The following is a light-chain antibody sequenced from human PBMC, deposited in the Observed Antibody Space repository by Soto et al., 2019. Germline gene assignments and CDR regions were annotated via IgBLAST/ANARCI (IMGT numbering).Light chain of an antibody. V-gene: IGLV2-11*01. Sequence: QSVLTQPRSVSGSPGQSVTISCTGSSIGGFNYVSWYQQHPGKAPRVMIYDVYKRPSGVPDRFSGSKSGNTASLTISGLQADDEADYYCCSYAGMSTYVFGGGNKVPVL. J-gene: IGLJ1*01. CDR2: DVY. CDR1: SIGGFNY. CDR3: CSYAGMSTYV.